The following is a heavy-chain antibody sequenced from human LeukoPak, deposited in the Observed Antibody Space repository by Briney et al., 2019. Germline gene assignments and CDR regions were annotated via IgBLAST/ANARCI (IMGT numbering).Heavy chain of an antibody. V-gene: IGHV3-30*03. CDR2: ISYDGSNK. CDR3: ARDIDSSGYYYNSYFDY. J-gene: IGHJ4*02. CDR1: GFTFSSYG. D-gene: IGHD3-22*01. Sequence: SGGSLRLSCAASGFTFSSYGMHWVRQAPGKGLEWVAVISYDGSNKYYADSVKGRFTISRDNSKNTLYLQMNSLRAEDTAVYYCARDIDSSGYYYNSYFDYWGQGTLVTVSS.